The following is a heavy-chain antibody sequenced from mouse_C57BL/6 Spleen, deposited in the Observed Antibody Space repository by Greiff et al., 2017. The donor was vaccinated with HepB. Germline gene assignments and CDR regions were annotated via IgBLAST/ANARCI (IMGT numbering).Heavy chain of an antibody. V-gene: IGHV1-74*01. J-gene: IGHJ1*03. CDR1: GYTFTSYW. CDR3: ASYYSNYGYFDV. Sequence: QVQLKESGAELVKPGASVKVSCKASGYTFTSYWMHWVKQRPGQGLEWIGRIHPSDSDTNYNQKFKGKATLTVDKSSSTAYMQLSSLTSEDSAVYYCASYYSNYGYFDVWGTGTTVTVSS. CDR2: IHPSDSDT. D-gene: IGHD2-5*01.